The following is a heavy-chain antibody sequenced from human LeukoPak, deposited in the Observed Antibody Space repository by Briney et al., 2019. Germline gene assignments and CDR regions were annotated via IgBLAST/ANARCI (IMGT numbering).Heavy chain of an antibody. CDR3: ARGGATGPNPGDY. CDR2: ISSSSSYI. Sequence: GGSLRLSCAASGFTFSSYSMNWVRQAPGKGLEWVSSISSSSSYIYYADSVKGRLTISRDNAKNSLYLQMNSLRAEDTAVYYCARGGATGPNPGDYWGQGTLVTVSS. D-gene: IGHD1-26*01. CDR1: GFTFSSYS. V-gene: IGHV3-21*01. J-gene: IGHJ4*02.